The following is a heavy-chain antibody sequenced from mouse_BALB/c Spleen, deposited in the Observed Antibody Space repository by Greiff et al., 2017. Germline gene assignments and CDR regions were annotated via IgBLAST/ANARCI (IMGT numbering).Heavy chain of an antibody. J-gene: IGHJ4*01. CDR1: GFTFSSFG. Sequence: EVKLMESGGGLVQPGGSRKLSCAASGFTFSSFGMHWVRQAPEKGLEWVAYISSGSSTIYYADTVKGRFTISRDNPKNTLFLQMTSLRSEDTAMYYCARSTVVANYAMDYWGQGTSVTVSS. CDR2: ISSGSSTI. CDR3: ARSTVVANYAMDY. V-gene: IGHV5-17*02. D-gene: IGHD1-1*01.